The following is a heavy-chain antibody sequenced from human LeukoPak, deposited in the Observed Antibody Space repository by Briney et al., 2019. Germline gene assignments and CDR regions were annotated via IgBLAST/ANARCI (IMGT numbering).Heavy chain of an antibody. CDR2: ISAYNGNT. V-gene: IGHV1-18*04. Sequence: ASVKVSCKASGYTFTSYGISWVRQAPGQGLEWMGWISAYNGNTNYAQKLQGRVTMTTDTSTSTAYMELGSLGSDDTAVYYCARVRGYCSSTSCYGENWFDPWGQGTLVTVSS. CDR3: ARVRGYCSSTSCYGENWFDP. D-gene: IGHD2-2*01. J-gene: IGHJ5*02. CDR1: GYTFTSYG.